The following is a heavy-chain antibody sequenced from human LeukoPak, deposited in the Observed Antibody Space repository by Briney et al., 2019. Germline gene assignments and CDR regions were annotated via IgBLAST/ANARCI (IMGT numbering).Heavy chain of an antibody. V-gene: IGHV4-59*12. CDR1: GGSITGYC. J-gene: IGHJ4*02. Sequence: SETLSLTCTVSGGSITGYCWSWIRQPPGEGLEWIGYICYSGSTNYNPSLKSRVTISVDTSKNPFSLKLSSVTAADTAVYYCAREGGFYRPLDYSGQGTLVTVSS. CDR2: ICYSGST. CDR3: AREGGFYRPLDY. D-gene: IGHD6-25*01.